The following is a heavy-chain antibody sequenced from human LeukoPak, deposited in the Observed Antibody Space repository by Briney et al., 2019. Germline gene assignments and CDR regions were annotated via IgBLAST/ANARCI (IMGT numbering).Heavy chain of an antibody. CDR2: INPTSFTI. Sequence: GGSLRLSCAASQFTFSNYAMNWVRQAPGKGLEWVSYINPTSFTIYYADSVRGRFTISRDNPSNSLYLQMDSLTEDDTAVYFCARQGVPLRNYFDSWGQGTQVTVSS. CDR1: QFTFSNYA. V-gene: IGHV3-48*02. CDR3: ARQGVPLRNYFDS. J-gene: IGHJ4*02. D-gene: IGHD1-1*01.